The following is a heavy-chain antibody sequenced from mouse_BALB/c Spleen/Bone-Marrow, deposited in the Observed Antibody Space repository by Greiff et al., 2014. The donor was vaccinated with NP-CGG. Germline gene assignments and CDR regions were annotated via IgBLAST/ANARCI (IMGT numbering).Heavy chain of an antibody. Sequence: VQLQQSGPELVKPGASMKISCKASGYSFTGYTMNWVKQSHGKSLEWIGLINPYNGGTSYNQKFKGKATLTVDKSSSTAYMEFLRLTSEDSAVYYCARDYYDSDYGFAYWGQGTLVTVSA. D-gene: IGHD1-1*01. CDR2: INPYNGGT. CDR3: ARDYYDSDYGFAY. CDR1: GYSFTGYT. V-gene: IGHV1-18*01. J-gene: IGHJ3*01.